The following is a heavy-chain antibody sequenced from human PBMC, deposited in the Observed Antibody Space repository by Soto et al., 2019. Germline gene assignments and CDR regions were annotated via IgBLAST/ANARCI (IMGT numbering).Heavy chain of an antibody. J-gene: IGHJ3*02. D-gene: IGHD3-3*01. V-gene: IGHV3-66*01. CDR2: IYSGGST. CDR3: ARSYDFWSGYSNAFDI. Sequence: EVQLVESGGGLVQPGGSPRLSCAASGFTVSSNYMSWVRQAPGKGLEWVSVIYSGGSTYYADSVKGRFTISRDNSKNTLYLQMNSLRAEDTAVYYCARSYDFWSGYSNAFDIWGQGTMVTVSS. CDR1: GFTVSSNY.